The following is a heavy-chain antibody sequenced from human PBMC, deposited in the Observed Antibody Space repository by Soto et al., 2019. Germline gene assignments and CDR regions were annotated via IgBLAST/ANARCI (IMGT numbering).Heavy chain of an antibody. J-gene: IGHJ5*02. CDR2: IVPISHIS. V-gene: IGHV1-69*01. D-gene: IGHD4-17*01. Sequence: VQLIQSGAEVKKPGSSVKVSCKASGGTFSSYALSWVRQAPGQGLEWMGGIVPISHISNYSQKFQGRVTISADESTSTAYMEVSSLRSEDTAVYYWTRDEQTSMTTALPFDPWGQGTLVTVSS. CDR3: TRDEQTSMTTALPFDP. CDR1: GGTFSSYA.